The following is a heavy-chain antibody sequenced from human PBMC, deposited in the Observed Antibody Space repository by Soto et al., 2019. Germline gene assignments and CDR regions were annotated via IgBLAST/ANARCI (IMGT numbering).Heavy chain of an antibody. Sequence: SVKVSCTASGGTFSSYAISWVRQAPGQGLEWMGGIIPIFGTANYAQKFQGRVTITADESTSTAYMELSSLRSEDTAVYYCASRAVTTLYGENYYYGMDVWGQGTTVTVSS. CDR2: IIPIFGTA. CDR1: GGTFSSYA. CDR3: ASRAVTTLYGENYYYGMDV. V-gene: IGHV1-69*13. J-gene: IGHJ6*02. D-gene: IGHD4-17*01.